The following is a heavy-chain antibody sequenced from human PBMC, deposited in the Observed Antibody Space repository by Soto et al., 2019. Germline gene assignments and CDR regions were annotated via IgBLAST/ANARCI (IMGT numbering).Heavy chain of an antibody. D-gene: IGHD3-3*01. Sequence: EVQLVESGGGLVKPGGSLRLSCAASGFTFSSYSMNWVRQAPGKGLEWVSSISSSSRYIYYADSVKGRFTISRDNAKNSLYLQMNSLRAEDTAVYYCARAPSERFLEWLLSYYYYGMDVWGQGTTVTVSS. CDR2: ISSSSRYI. V-gene: IGHV3-21*01. CDR1: GFTFSSYS. J-gene: IGHJ6*02. CDR3: ARAPSERFLEWLLSYYYYGMDV.